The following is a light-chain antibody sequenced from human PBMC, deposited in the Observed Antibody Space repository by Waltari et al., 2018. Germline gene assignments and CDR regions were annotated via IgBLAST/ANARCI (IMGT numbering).Light chain of an antibody. Sequence: DTQMTQSPSTLSAFVGDRVTITCRASQPVSRWLAWYQQKPGKAPKLLIYKAFSLQSGVPSRFSGSGSGTEFTLTISSLQPDDFATYYCQQYNSYSSFGPGTKVDIK. CDR2: KAF. J-gene: IGKJ3*01. V-gene: IGKV1-5*03. CDR1: QPVSRW. CDR3: QQYNSYSS.